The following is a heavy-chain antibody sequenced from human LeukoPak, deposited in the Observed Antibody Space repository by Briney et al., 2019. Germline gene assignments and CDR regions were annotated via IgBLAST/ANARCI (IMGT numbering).Heavy chain of an antibody. V-gene: IGHV4-38-2*02. CDR2: IYHSGST. Sequence: PSETLSLTCTVSGYSISSGYYWGWIRQPPGKGLEWIGSIYHSGSTYYNPSLKSRVTISVDTSKNQFSLKLSSVTAADTAVYYCARDPGIAVAGTQGLDYWGQGTLVTVSS. CDR1: GYSISSGYY. D-gene: IGHD6-19*01. CDR3: ARDPGIAVAGTQGLDY. J-gene: IGHJ4*02.